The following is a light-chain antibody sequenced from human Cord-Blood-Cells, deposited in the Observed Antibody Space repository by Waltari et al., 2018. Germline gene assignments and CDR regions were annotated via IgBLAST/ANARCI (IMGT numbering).Light chain of an antibody. CDR2: GAS. V-gene: IGKV3-15*01. Sequence: EIVMTQSPATLSVSPGERATLSCRASQSVSSNLAWYRQNPGQAPRLLIYGASTRATGIPARFSGSGSGTEFTLTISSLQSEDFAVYYCQQYNNWPPTFGQGTKVEIK. J-gene: IGKJ1*01. CDR3: QQYNNWPPT. CDR1: QSVSSN.